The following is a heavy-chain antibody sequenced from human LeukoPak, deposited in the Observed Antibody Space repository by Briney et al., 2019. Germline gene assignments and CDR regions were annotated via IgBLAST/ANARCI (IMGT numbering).Heavy chain of an antibody. CDR2: INPNSGGT. Sequence: ASVKVSCKASGYTFTGYYIHWVRQAPGQGLEWMGWINPNSGGTNYAQKFQGRVTMTRDTSISTAYMELGRLRSDDTAVYYCARSTTPNENEYFEHWGQGTLVTVSS. CDR3: ARSTTPNENEYFEH. CDR1: GYTFTGYY. V-gene: IGHV1-2*02. J-gene: IGHJ1*01. D-gene: IGHD2/OR15-2a*01.